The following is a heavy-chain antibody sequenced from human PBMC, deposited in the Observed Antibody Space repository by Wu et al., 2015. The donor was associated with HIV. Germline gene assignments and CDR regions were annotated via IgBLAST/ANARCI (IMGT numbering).Heavy chain of an antibody. CDR1: GNTFSNYY. V-gene: IGHV1-46*01. J-gene: IGHJ5*02. Sequence: QVQLVQSGAEVKKPGASVKVSCKTSGNTFSNYYMQWVRQAPGKGLEWMAMINPIGTSTKYAQKFQDRLTVTRDTSTGVVYMELNSLRSEDTAVYYCTKTSALIRGAWDWFDTWGPGTLVSVSS. CDR3: TKTSALIRGAWDWFDT. CDR2: INPIGTST. D-gene: IGHD1-26*01.